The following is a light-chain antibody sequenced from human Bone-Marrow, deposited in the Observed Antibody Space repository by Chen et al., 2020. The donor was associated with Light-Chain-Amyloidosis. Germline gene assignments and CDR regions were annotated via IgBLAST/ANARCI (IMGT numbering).Light chain of an antibody. CDR2: EGI. CDR1: SSNVGDYSL. V-gene: IGLV2-23*01. J-gene: IGLJ1*01. Sequence: HSSLTHPASVSGSPGQSITIPCTGTSSNVGDYSLVSWYQQHPGNAPKLILYEGIQRPSGVSSRFSGSMSGNTASLTISGLQTEDEADYFCYTYAGSATFVFGSATTVTVL. CDR3: YTYAGSATFV.